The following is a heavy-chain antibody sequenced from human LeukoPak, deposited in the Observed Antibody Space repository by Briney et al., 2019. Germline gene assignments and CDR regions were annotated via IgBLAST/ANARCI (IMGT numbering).Heavy chain of an antibody. Sequence: PSETLSLTCTVSGGSIGSYYWSWIRQPPGKGLEWIGYIYNSGSTNYSPSLKSRVSISVDTPKNQFSLKLSSVTAADTAVYYCARGYRNDAFDIWGQGTMVTVSS. CDR1: GGSIGSYY. J-gene: IGHJ3*02. CDR3: ARGYRNDAFDI. V-gene: IGHV4-59*01. CDR2: IYNSGST. D-gene: IGHD3-16*02.